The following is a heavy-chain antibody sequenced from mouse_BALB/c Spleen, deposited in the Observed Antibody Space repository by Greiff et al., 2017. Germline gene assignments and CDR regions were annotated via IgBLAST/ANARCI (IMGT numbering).Heavy chain of an antibody. J-gene: IGHJ2*01. Sequence: EVQLQQSGAELVRPGALVKLSCKASGFNFNDYYMHWVKQRPEQGLEWIGWIDPENGNTIYDPKFQGQASITADTSSNTAYLQLSSLTSEDTAVYYCASSSGYWGQGTTLTVSS. D-gene: IGHD1-1*01. CDR1: GFNFNDYY. CDR2: IDPENGNT. V-gene: IGHV14-1*02. CDR3: ASSSGY.